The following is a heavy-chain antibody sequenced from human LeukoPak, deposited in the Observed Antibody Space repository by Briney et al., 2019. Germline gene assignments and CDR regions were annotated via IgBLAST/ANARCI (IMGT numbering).Heavy chain of an antibody. CDR3: ARVLYGGPDY. CDR2: ISGGGGTI. D-gene: IGHD5-12*01. V-gene: IGHV3-48*03. CDR1: GFTFSSYE. Sequence: PGGSLRLSCAASGFTFSSYEMNWVRQAPGKGLEWISYISGGGGTIHYADSVKGRFTISRDNAKNSLYLQMNSLRAEDTAVYYCARVLYGGPDYWGQGTLVTVSS. J-gene: IGHJ4*02.